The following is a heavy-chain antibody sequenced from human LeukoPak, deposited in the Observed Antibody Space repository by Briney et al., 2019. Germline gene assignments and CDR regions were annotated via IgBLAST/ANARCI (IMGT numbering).Heavy chain of an antibody. CDR1: GGSISSYY. Sequence: SETLSLTCTVSGGSISSYYWSWIRQPPGKGLEWIGYIYTSGSTNYNPSLKSRVTMSVDTSKNQFSLKLSSVTAADTAVYYCAREHYGDYSFDYWGQGTLVTVSS. CDR2: IYTSGST. CDR3: AREHYGDYSFDY. V-gene: IGHV4-4*08. J-gene: IGHJ4*02. D-gene: IGHD4-17*01.